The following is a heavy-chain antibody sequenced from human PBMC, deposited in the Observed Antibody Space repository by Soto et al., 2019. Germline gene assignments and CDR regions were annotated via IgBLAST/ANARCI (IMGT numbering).Heavy chain of an antibody. D-gene: IGHD1-7*01. CDR2: IDWDDDK. Sequence: SGPTLVNPTQTLTLTCTFSGFSLSTSGMCVSWIRQPPGKALEWLALIDWDDDKYYSTSLKTRLTISKDTSKNQVVLTMTNMDPVDTATYYCSWKLMTGTEGGFSPWGQGSLVTGSS. V-gene: IGHV2-70*01. CDR3: SWKLMTGTEGGFSP. J-gene: IGHJ5*02. CDR1: GFSLSTSGMC.